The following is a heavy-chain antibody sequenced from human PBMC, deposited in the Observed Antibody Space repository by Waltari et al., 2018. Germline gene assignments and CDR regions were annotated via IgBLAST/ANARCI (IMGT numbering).Heavy chain of an antibody. D-gene: IGHD3-22*01. J-gene: IGHJ3*02. CDR2: ISAYNGNT. V-gene: IGHV1-18*01. Sequence: QVQLVHSGAEVKKPGASVKVSCKASGYTFTSYGISWVRQAPGQGLEWMGWISAYNGNTNYAQKLQGRVTMTTDTSTSTAYMELRSLRSDDTAMYYCARDRVYYDSSGYYYENAFDIWGQGTMVTVSS. CDR1: GYTFTSYG. CDR3: ARDRVYYDSSGYYYENAFDI.